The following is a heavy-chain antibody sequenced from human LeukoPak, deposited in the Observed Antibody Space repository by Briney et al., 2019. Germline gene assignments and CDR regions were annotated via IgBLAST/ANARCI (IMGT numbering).Heavy chain of an antibody. J-gene: IGHJ4*02. CDR1: GGSISSSSYY. V-gene: IGHV4-39*07. D-gene: IGHD3-10*01. CDR3: ARVKGLWFGELLPSGPDY. CDR2: IYYSGST. Sequence: ASETLSLTCTVSGGSISSSSYYWGWIRQPPGKGLEWIGSIYYSGSTYYNPSLKSRVTISVDTSKNQFSLKLSSVTAADTAVYYCARVKGLWFGELLPSGPDYWGQGTLVTVSS.